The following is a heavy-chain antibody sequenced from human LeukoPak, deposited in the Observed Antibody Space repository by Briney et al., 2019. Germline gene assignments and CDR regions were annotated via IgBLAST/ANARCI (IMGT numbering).Heavy chain of an antibody. CDR2: IFYSGST. CDR3: ARDLPEYGDGAFDI. D-gene: IGHD4-17*01. Sequence: SETLSLTCTVSSGSISTSNYYWGWVRQPPGKALEWIGNIFYSGSTYYSPSLKSRVTISLDTSKNQFSLKLSSVTAADTAVYYCARDLPEYGDGAFDIWGQGTMVTVSS. V-gene: IGHV4-39*07. CDR1: SGSISTSNYY. J-gene: IGHJ3*02.